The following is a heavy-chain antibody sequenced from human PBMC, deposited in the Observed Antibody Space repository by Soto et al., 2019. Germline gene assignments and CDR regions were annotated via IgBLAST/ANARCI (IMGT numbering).Heavy chain of an antibody. CDR1: GFSFSSFA. CDR3: EKTRGAMIYAISVYGMDV. V-gene: IGHV3-23*01. CDR2: ISGSADST. D-gene: IGHD2-8*01. J-gene: IGHJ6*02. Sequence: EVQLFESGGGFIHPGGSLRLSCAASGFSFSSFAMNWVRQAPGKGLEWVSIISGSADSTFYADSVKGRFTISRDNSKSTLYLQINSLRAEDTAVYYCEKTRGAMIYAISVYGMDVWGQGTTVTVSS.